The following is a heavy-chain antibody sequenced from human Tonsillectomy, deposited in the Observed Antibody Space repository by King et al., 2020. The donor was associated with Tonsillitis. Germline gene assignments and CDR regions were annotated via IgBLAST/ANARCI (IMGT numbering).Heavy chain of an antibody. V-gene: IGHV1-2*02. CDR1: GYIFTDYY. CDR2: INPDGGRT. D-gene: IGHD3-10*01. CDR3: TRDLIGYDAFDI. J-gene: IGHJ3*02. Sequence: QLVQSGAEVKKPGASVKVSSTASGYIFTDYYIHWVRQTPGQGLEWMGRINPDGGRTTYAQRFQGRVAMTTDTSINTASMELSRLTSDDTAVYYCTRDLIGYDAFDIWGQGTMVFVSS.